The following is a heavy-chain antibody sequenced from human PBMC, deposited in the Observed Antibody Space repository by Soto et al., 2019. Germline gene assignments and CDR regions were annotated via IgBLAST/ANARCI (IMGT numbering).Heavy chain of an antibody. V-gene: IGHV1-18*01. Sequence: QVQLVQSGDEVKKPGASVKVSCKASGYIFVNYGIAWVRQAPGQGLEWMGWISPYTGNTHSASKVQGRLTMTTDTATSAAYMDLGSLTSDDTAVYYCVMVDNYVTPTPQDVWGQGTTVTVSS. J-gene: IGHJ6*02. D-gene: IGHD3-16*01. CDR1: GYIFVNYG. CDR3: VMVDNYVTPTPQDV. CDR2: ISPYTGNT.